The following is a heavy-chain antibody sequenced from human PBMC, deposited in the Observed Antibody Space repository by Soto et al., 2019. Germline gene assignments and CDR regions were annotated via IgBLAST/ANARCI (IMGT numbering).Heavy chain of an antibody. V-gene: IGHV3-53*01. CDR2: IYSEGTP. D-gene: IGHD3-9*01. J-gene: IGHJ6*02. Sequence: EVQLVESGGGLTQPGVSLRLSCAASGFTVGSNYMSWVRQAPGKGLEWVSVIYSEGTPYYADSVKGRFTISRENSNNTLYLHINTLRAYNSALYYCARSTYYDILTGSYYYYAMDVWGQGTTGTVSS. CDR1: GFTVGSNY. CDR3: ARSTYYDILTGSYYYYAMDV.